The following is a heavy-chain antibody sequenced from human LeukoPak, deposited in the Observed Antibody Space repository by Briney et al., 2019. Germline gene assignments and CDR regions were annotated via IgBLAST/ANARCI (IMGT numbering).Heavy chain of an antibody. J-gene: IGHJ6*03. CDR2: IRNDGNDK. D-gene: IGHD3-10*01. Sequence: PGGSLRLSCAASGFTFNKHGMHWVRQAPGKGLEWFSFIRNDGNDKYYADSVKGRFTISRDNAKNSLYLQMNSLRAEDTAVYYCARDGTMVRGVQGPPDGPYYYYYMDVWGKGTTVTVSS. V-gene: IGHV3-30*02. CDR3: ARDGTMVRGVQGPPDGPYYYYYMDV. CDR1: GFTFNKHG.